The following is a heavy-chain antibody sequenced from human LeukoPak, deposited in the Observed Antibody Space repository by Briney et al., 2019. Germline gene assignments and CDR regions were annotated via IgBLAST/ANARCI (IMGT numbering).Heavy chain of an antibody. CDR1: GFTFSSYA. V-gene: IGHV3-23*01. J-gene: IGHJ4*02. D-gene: IGHD7-27*01. CDR3: VRDGSSWGNFDY. CDR2: ISASGGST. Sequence: GGSLRLSCAASGFTFSSYAMSWVRQAPGKGLEWVSAISASGGSTYYADSVKGRFTISRDRPKNTLYLQMNSLRTEDTAVYYCVRDGSSWGNFDYWGQGTLVSVSS.